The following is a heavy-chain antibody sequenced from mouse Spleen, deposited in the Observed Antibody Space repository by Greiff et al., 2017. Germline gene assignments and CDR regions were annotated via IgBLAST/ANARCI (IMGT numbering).Heavy chain of an antibody. V-gene: IGHV1-82*01. CDR1: GYAFSSSW. Sequence: VQLQQSGPELVKPGASVKISCKASGYAFSSSWMNWVKQRPGKGLEWIGRIYPGDGDTNYNGKFKGKATLTADKSSSTAYMQLSSLTSEDSAVYFCAREDSSGYVSWDYWGQGTSVTVSS. J-gene: IGHJ4*01. CDR2: IYPGDGDT. D-gene: IGHD3-2*01. CDR3: AREDSSGYVSWDY.